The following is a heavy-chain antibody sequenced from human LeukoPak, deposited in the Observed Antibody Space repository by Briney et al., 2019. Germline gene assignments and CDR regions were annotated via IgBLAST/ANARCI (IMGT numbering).Heavy chain of an antibody. CDR3: AIQETYYYDSSGSPQCDY. D-gene: IGHD3-22*01. CDR2: IYYSGST. CDR1: GGSISSSSYY. J-gene: IGHJ4*02. Sequence: SETLSLTCTVSGGSISSSSYYWGWIRQPPGKGLEWIGSIYYSGSTYYNPSLKSRVTISVDTSKNQFSLKLSSVTAADTAVYYCAIQETYYYDSSGSPQCDYWGQGTLVTVSS. V-gene: IGHV4-39*01.